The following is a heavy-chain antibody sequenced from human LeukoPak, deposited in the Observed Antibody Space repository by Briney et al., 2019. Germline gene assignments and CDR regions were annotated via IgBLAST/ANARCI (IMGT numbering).Heavy chain of an antibody. CDR2: IWCDGSNK. J-gene: IGHJ4*02. D-gene: IGHD5-18*01. CDR3: ATEAGGTRLWSFDY. CDR1: GFTFSSYD. V-gene: IGHV3-33*01. Sequence: GGSLRLSCAASGFTFSSYDMHWVRQAPGKGLEWVAVIWCDGSNKYHGDSVKGRFTISRDNSKNTLYLQMNSLRAEDTAVYYCATEAGGTRLWSFDYWGQGTLVTVSS.